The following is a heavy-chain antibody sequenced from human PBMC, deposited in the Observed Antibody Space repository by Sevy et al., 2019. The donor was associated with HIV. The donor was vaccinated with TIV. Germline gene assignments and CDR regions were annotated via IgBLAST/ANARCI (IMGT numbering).Heavy chain of an antibody. Sequence: GGSLRLSCTASGFTFGDYAMSWSRRAPGKGLEGGAFIRRNSFEANGGKTEYAASVKGRFTISRDDSKSIAYLQMNSLKTEDTAVYFCTRALATVLTPEYYFDYWGQGTLVTVSS. CDR3: TRALATVLTPEYYFDY. CDR1: GFTFGDYA. J-gene: IGHJ4*02. V-gene: IGHV3-49*03. D-gene: IGHD4-17*01. CDR2: IRRNSFEANGGKT.